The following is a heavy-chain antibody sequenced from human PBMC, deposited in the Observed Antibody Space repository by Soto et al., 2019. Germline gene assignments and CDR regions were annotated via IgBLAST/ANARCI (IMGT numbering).Heavy chain of an antibody. V-gene: IGHV3-23*01. D-gene: IGHD2-2*01. J-gene: IGHJ4*02. CDR3: AKTQDIVVVPAAMYYFDY. CDR1: GFTFSSYA. CDR2: ISGSGGST. Sequence: GGSLRLSCAASGFTFSSYAMSWVRQAPGKGLEWVSAISGSGGSTYYADSVKGRFTISRDNSKNTLYLQMNSLRAEDTAVYYCAKTQDIVVVPAAMYYFDYWGQGTLVTVSS.